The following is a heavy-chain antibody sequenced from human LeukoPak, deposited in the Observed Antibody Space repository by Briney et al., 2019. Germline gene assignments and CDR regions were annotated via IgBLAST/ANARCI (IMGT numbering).Heavy chain of an antibody. J-gene: IGHJ4*02. CDR1: GFTFSSYW. D-gene: IGHD4-17*01. CDR2: IKQGGSEK. CDR3: ARDVYGDYAIDY. Sequence: GGSLRLSCAASGFTFSSYWMSWVRQAPGKGLEWVANIKQGGSEKYYVDSVKGRFTISRDNALYLQMNSLRAEDTAVYYCARDVYGDYAIDYWGQGTLVTISS. V-gene: IGHV3-7*01.